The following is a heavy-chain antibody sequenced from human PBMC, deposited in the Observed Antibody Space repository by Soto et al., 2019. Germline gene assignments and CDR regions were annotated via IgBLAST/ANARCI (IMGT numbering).Heavy chain of an antibody. J-gene: IGHJ6*03. CDR3: AKDLYFWNNYFTYYCMDF. CDR1: GFSLSSYA. D-gene: IGHD3-3*01. Sequence: HPGGSLRLSCAASGFSLSSYAMNWFRQAPGKGLEWVSVITGGGGRTYYADSVKGRFTISRDNSKNTLYLQMNSLRAEDTAVYYCAKDLYFWNNYFTYYCMDFWCKGT. V-gene: IGHV3-23*01. CDR2: ITGGGGRT.